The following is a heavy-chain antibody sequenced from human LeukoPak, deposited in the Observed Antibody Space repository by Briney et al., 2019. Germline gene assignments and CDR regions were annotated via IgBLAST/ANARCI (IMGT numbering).Heavy chain of an antibody. CDR1: GGSISPYS. CDR3: ARAGSSGWYWVLDY. D-gene: IGHD6-19*01. CDR2: IYTRGDT. V-gene: IGHV4-4*07. J-gene: IGHJ4*02. Sequence: SETLSLTCSVSGGSISPYSWSWIRQPAGKGLEWIGRIYTRGDTNYTPSLKSRLTMSLDTSTNQFSLKLSSVTAADTAVYYCARAGSSGWYWVLDYWGQGTLVTVSS.